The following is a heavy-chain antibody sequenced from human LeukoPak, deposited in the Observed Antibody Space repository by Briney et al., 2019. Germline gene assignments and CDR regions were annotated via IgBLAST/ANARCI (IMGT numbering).Heavy chain of an antibody. D-gene: IGHD2-2*01. V-gene: IGHV3-30*04. Sequence: PGRSLRLSCAASGFTFSSYAMHWVRQAPGKGLEWVAVISYDGSNKYYADSVKGRFTISRDNSKNTLYLQMNSLRAEDTAVYYCARDRSRTAVWGKGTTVTVSS. CDR1: GFTFSSYA. CDR3: ARDRSRTAV. J-gene: IGHJ6*04. CDR2: ISYDGSNK.